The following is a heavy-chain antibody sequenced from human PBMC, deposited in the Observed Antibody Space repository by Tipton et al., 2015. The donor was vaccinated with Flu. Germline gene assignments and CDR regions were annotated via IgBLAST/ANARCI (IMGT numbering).Heavy chain of an antibody. D-gene: IGHD6-13*01. CDR3: ARGSSWYLHFQH. J-gene: IGHJ1*01. V-gene: IGHV4-4*07. CDR2: IYSSGST. Sequence: TLSLTCTVSGGSLSSFYWTWIRQPAGKGLEYIGRIYSSGSTNYNPSFKSRVTISVDTSKNQFSLKLSSMTAADTVVYYCARGSSWYLHFQHWGQGTLVTVSS. CDR1: GGSLSSFY.